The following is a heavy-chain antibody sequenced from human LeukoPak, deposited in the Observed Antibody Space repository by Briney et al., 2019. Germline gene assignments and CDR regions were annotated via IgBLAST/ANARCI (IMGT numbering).Heavy chain of an antibody. Sequence: ASVKVSCKASGYTFTNYGISWVRQAPGQGLEWMGWISAYSGYTHYAQKIQGRVTVTTEASTSTAYMELRSLTSYDTAAYYCARDAASTTTALGIDYWGQGTLVTVSS. CDR3: ARDAASTTTALGIDY. V-gene: IGHV1-18*01. CDR2: ISAYSGYT. CDR1: GYTFTNYG. J-gene: IGHJ4*02. D-gene: IGHD2-21*02.